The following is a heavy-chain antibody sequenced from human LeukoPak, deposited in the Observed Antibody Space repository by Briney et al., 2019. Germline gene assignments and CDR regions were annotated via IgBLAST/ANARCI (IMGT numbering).Heavy chain of an antibody. CDR3: ARGDGY. CDR2: ISPGNSTK. CDR1: AFTFSSYS. Sequence: PGGSLRLSCAASAFTFSSYSMNWVRQAPGKGLEWVSYISPGNSTKYYADSVKGRFTISRDNAKNSLYLQMNSLRAVDTAVYYCARGDGYWGQGTLVTVSS. V-gene: IGHV3-48*01. J-gene: IGHJ4*02.